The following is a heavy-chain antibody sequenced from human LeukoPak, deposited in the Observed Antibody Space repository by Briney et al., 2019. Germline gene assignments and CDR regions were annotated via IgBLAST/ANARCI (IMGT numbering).Heavy chain of an antibody. D-gene: IGHD3-9*01. CDR3: TRVSYDVLTGYHPLDY. CDR1: TGSISSYY. J-gene: IGHJ4*02. Sequence: SETLTLTCTVSTGSISSYYWSWIRQPPGKGLEWIGRIFDSGTTKYNPSLKSRVTISVDTSKNQLSLKLSSVTAADTALYYCTRVSYDVLTGYHPLDYWGQGTLVTVSS. CDR2: IFDSGTT. V-gene: IGHV4-59*01.